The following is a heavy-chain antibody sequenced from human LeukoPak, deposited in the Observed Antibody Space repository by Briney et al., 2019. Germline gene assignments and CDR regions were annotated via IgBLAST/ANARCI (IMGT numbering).Heavy chain of an antibody. CDR2: IYPGDSDT. J-gene: IGHJ6*02. V-gene: IGHV5-51*01. CDR1: GYSFTSYW. Sequence: GESLKISCKGSGYSFTSYWIGWVRQMPGEGLEWMGIIYPGDSDTRYSPSFQGQVTISADKSISTAYLQWSSLKASDTAMYYCASQGDYYGSGSYYIMDVWGQGTTVTVPS. CDR3: ASQGDYYGSGSYYIMDV. D-gene: IGHD3-10*01.